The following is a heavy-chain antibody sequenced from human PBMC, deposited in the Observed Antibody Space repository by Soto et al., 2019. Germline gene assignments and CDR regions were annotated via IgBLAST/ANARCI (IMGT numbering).Heavy chain of an antibody. CDR3: AKDLLRRSSSQGPVAY. CDR2: ISYDGSNK. J-gene: IGHJ4*02. D-gene: IGHD6-13*01. Sequence: GGSLRLSCAASGFTFSSYGMHWVRQAPGKGLEWVAVISYDGSNKYYADSVKGRFTISRDNSKNTLYLQMNSLRAEDTAVYYCAKDLLRRSSSQGPVAYWGQGTLVTVSS. CDR1: GFTFSSYG. V-gene: IGHV3-30*18.